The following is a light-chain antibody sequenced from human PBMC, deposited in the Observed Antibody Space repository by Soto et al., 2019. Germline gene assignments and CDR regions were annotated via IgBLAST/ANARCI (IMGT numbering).Light chain of an antibody. J-gene: IGKJ1*01. CDR3: QQYNTYSGT. CDR2: KAS. V-gene: IGKV1-5*03. CDR1: QSISSY. Sequence: DIQMTRSPSSLSASVGDRVTITCRASQSISSYLNWYQQKPGKAPKLLIYKASGLENGVPSRFSGSGYGTEFTLTISSLQSDDFATYYCQQYNTYSGTFGQGTKVDIK.